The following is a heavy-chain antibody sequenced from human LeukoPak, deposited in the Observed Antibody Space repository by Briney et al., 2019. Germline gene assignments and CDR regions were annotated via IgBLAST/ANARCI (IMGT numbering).Heavy chain of an antibody. CDR3: AREVTMGFDP. Sequence: SETLSLTCTVSGGSISSYYWSWIRQPPGKGLEWIGYIYYSGSTNYNPSLKSRITISVDTSKNQFSLKLSSVTAADTAVYYCAREVTMGFDPWGQGTLVTVSS. D-gene: IGHD4/OR15-4a*01. CDR1: GGSISSYY. J-gene: IGHJ5*02. CDR2: IYYSGST. V-gene: IGHV4-59*01.